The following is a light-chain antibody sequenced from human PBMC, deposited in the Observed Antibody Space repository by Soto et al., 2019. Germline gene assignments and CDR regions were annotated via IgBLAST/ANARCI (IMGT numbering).Light chain of an antibody. CDR3: QKYNSVPFP. CDR2: GAS. V-gene: IGKV1-27*01. CDR1: QGIGDY. J-gene: IGKJ3*01. Sequence: DIQMTQSPSSLSASVGDRVTITCRASQGIGDYLAWYQQRPGRVPRLLIFGASTLQSGVPSRFSGSGSGTDFTLTISSLQPEDVATYYCQKYNSVPFPFGPGTKVN.